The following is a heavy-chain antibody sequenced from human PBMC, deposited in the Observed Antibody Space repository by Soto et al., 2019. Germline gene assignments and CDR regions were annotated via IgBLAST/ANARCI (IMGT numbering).Heavy chain of an antibody. Sequence: PGGSLRLSCAASGFTFGSYGVNWVRQAPGKGLEWVSYISSSSTTIYYADSVKGRFTIFRDNAKNSLYLQLNSLRDEDTAVYYCARSPYYYDSSNYYGYWGQGTLVTVSS. CDR3: ARSPYYYDSSNYYGY. CDR1: GFTFGSYG. CDR2: ISSSSTTI. J-gene: IGHJ4*02. D-gene: IGHD3-22*01. V-gene: IGHV3-48*02.